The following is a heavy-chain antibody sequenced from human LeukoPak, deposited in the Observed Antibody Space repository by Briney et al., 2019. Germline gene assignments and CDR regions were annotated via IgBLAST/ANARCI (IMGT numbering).Heavy chain of an antibody. V-gene: IGHV4-34*01. J-gene: IGHJ5*02. CDR1: GGSFSGYY. CDR2: INHSGST. CDR3: ARRRGKWDVNWFDP. Sequence: SETLSLTCAVYGGSFSGYYWSWIRQPPGKGLEWIGEINHSGSTNYNPSLKSRVTISVDTSNNQFSVKLTSVTATDTAVYYCARRRGKWDVNWFDPWGQGTLVTVSS. D-gene: IGHD1-26*01.